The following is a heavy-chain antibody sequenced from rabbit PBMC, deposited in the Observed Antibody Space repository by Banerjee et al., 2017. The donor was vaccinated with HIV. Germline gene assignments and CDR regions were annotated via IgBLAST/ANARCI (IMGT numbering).Heavy chain of an antibody. Sequence: QEQLEESGGDLVKPGASLTLTCTASGFTISSSCWMCWVRQAPGKGLEWIACIDGGRSDSTYYANWAKGRLTISKTSSTTVTLEMTSLTAADTATYFCASSVGYNYASFGLWGPGTLVTVS. V-gene: IGHV1S45*01. CDR2: IDGGRSDST. D-gene: IGHD6-1*01. J-gene: IGHJ4*01. CDR1: GFTISSSCW. CDR3: ASSVGYNYASFGL.